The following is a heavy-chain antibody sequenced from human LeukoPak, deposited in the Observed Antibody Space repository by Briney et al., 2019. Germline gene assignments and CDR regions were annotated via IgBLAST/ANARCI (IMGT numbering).Heavy chain of an antibody. V-gene: IGHV4-39*01. CDR2: IHYSGST. CDR3: ARRGTSWGRFDY. Sequence: SDTLSLTCTVSGRSISSSSYYWAWIRQPPAKGLEWIGTIHYSGSTYYNPSLRSRVTISVDTSKNQFSLKLSSVTAADTAVYYCARRGTSWGRFDYWGQGTLVTVSS. D-gene: IGHD1-7*01. CDR1: GRSISSSSYY. J-gene: IGHJ4*02.